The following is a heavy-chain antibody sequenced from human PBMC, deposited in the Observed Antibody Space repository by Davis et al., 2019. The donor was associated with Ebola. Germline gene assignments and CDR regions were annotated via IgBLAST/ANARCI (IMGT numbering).Heavy chain of an antibody. J-gene: IGHJ3*02. V-gene: IGHV1-46*01. CDR1: GYTFTNYY. CDR3: ARSREDIVVVPAAADAFDI. CDR2: INPSGGGT. D-gene: IGHD2-2*01. Sequence: ASVKVSCKASGYTFTNYYIHWVRQAPGQGLEWMGIINPSGGGTSYTQKFQGRVTITADESTSTAYMELSSLRSEDTAVYYCARSREDIVVVPAAADAFDIWGQGTMVTVSS.